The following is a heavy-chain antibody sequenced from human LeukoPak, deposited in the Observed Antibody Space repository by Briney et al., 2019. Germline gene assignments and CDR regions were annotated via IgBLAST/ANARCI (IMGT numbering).Heavy chain of an antibody. D-gene: IGHD4-23*01. V-gene: IGHV3-53*01. CDR1: GFTVSSNY. CDR2: IDSGGST. Sequence: GGSLRLSCAASGFTVSSNYMGWVRQAPGKGLEWVSVIDSGGSTYYADSVKGRFTISRDNSRNTPYLQMNSLRAEDTAVYYCARSTVVTGRYYYYYMDVWGKGTTVSVSS. J-gene: IGHJ6*03. CDR3: ARSTVVTGRYYYYYMDV.